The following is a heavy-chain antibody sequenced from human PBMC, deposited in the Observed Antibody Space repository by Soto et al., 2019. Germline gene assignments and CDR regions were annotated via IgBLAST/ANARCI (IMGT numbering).Heavy chain of an antibody. D-gene: IGHD5-12*01. V-gene: IGHV1-69*02. J-gene: IGHJ4*02. CDR3: ARFKLGDDY. CDR1: GGTFSNST. Sequence: QVQLVQSGAEVRKPGSSVKVSCQASGGTFSNSTVTWVRQAPGQGLEWMGRVIPILGLANYAQKFRGRLTITADKSTTTAYMELRSLRSEDTASYYCARFKLGDDYWGQGTLVTVSS. CDR2: VIPILGLA.